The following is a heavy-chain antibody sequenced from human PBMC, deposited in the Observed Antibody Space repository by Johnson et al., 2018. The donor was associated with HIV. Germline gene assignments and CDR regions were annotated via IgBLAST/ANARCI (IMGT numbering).Heavy chain of an antibody. V-gene: IGHV3-30*03. J-gene: IGHJ3*02. D-gene: IGHD3-16*01. CDR2: ISYDGSNK. Sequence: LVESGGGLVQPGGSLRLSCAASGFTFSSYGMHWVRQAPGKGLEWVAVISYDGSNKYYADSVKGRFTISRDNSKNTLYLQMNSLRAEDTAVYYCAREATYYDYVWGSYAFDIWGQGTMVTVSS. CDR3: AREATYYDYVWGSYAFDI. CDR1: GFTFSSYG.